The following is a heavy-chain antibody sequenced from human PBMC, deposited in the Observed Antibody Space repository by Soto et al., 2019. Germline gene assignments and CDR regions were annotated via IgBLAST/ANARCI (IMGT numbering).Heavy chain of an antibody. D-gene: IGHD6-13*01. CDR1: GYTFTSYG. Sequence: QVQLVQSGAEVKKPGASVKVSCKASGYTFTSYGISWVRQAPGQGLEWMGWISASHGNTHYAKKLQGRITMTTYTSTSTAYMDLRSLGSDDTAVYYCARDIHLHRSRWPWADSGYWGKGTLVTVSS. CDR2: ISASHGNT. CDR3: ARDIHLHRSRWPWADSGY. J-gene: IGHJ4*02. V-gene: IGHV1-18*01.